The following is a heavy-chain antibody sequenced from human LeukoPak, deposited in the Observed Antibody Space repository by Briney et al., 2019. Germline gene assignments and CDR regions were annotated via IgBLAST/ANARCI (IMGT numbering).Heavy chain of an antibody. CDR3: ARGVAASLKYNWFDP. D-gene: IGHD6-13*01. CDR1: GFTFSSYA. J-gene: IGHJ5*02. V-gene: IGHV3-30*01. Sequence: GRSLRLSCAASGFTFSSYAMHWVRQAPGKGLEWVAVISYDGSNKYYAGSVKGRFTISRDNSKNTLYLQMNSLRAEDTAVYYCARGVAASLKYNWFDPWGQGTLVTVSS. CDR2: ISYDGSNK.